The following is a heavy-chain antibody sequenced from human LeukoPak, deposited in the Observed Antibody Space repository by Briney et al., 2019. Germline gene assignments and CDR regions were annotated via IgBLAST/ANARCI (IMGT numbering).Heavy chain of an antibody. J-gene: IGHJ5*02. CDR3: ARAGYSISLGDWFDP. Sequence: ASVKVSCKASGYTFTSYYMHWVRQAPGQGLEWMGIINPSGGSTSYAQKFQGRVTMTRDTSTSTVYMELSSLRSEDTAVYYCARAGYSISLGDWFDPWGQGTLVTVSS. D-gene: IGHD2-21*01. CDR2: INPSGGST. V-gene: IGHV1-46*01. CDR1: GYTFTSYY.